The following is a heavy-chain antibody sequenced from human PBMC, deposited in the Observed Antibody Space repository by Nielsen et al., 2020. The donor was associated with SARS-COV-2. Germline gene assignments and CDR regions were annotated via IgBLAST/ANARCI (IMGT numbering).Heavy chain of an antibody. J-gene: IGHJ6*02. CDR3: ARLPHGYTYGRYYYYGMDV. V-gene: IGHV3-13*01. D-gene: IGHD5-18*01. CDR2: LDSSGET. Sequence: GESLKISCAASGFTFSSYGMHWVRQATGKGLEWVSGLDSSGETYYPGSVKGRFTISRENAKNSLYLQMNSLTAGDTAVYYCARLPHGYTYGRYYYYGMDVLVQGTTVTVSS. CDR1: GFTFSSYG.